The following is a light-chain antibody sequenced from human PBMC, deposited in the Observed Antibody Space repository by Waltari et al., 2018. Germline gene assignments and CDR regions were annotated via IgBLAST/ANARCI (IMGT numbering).Light chain of an antibody. CDR3: QQYNNWPPYI. Sequence: ETVMKQYPTTLSLFPGGRATLSCRASQSVSTNLDWYQQKPGQAPRLLIYGASIRATAVPARFSGRGAGTEFTLTISSLQSEDFAVYYCQQYNNWPPYIFGQGSQLEI. CDR2: GAS. CDR1: QSVSTN. V-gene: IGKV3D-15*01. J-gene: IGKJ2*01.